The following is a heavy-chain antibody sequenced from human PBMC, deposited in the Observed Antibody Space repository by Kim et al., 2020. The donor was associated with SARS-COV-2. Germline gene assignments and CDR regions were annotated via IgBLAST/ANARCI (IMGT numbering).Heavy chain of an antibody. CDR1: GFTFSDHA. Sequence: GGSLRLSCAASGFTFSDHAMHWVRQVPGKGLDWVAVISYHESNTYYADSVRGRFTISRDNSQSTLYLQMSSLRPEDTAIYYCARDRSSGIAVTEGGITSILDYWGQGTLVTVPS. D-gene: IGHD6-19*01. CDR3: ARDRSSGIAVTEGGITSILDY. CDR2: ISYHESNT. J-gene: IGHJ4*02. V-gene: IGHV3-30*04.